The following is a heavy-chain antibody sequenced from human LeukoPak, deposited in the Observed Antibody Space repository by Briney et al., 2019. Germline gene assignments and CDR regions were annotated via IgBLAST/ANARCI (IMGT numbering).Heavy chain of an antibody. CDR3: HCSGWYNAFDI. D-gene: IGHD6-19*01. CDR1: GYTFTAYY. CDR2: INPNSGGT. Sequence: ASVNVSCKTSGYTFTAYYMHWVRQAPGQGLEWMGWINPNSGGTNYAQRFQGRVTMTRDTSISTAYMGLSRLRSDDTAVYYCHCSGWYNAFDIWGQGTMVTASS. J-gene: IGHJ3*02. V-gene: IGHV1-2*02.